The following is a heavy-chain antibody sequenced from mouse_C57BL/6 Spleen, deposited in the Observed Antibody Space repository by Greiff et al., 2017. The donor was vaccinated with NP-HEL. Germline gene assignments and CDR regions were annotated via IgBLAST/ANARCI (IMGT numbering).Heavy chain of an antibody. Sequence: QVQLKESGPGILQPSQTLSLTCSFSGFSLSTFGMGVGWIRPPSGKGLEWLAHIWWDDDKYYNPALKSRLTISKDTSKNQVFLKIAKVDTADTATYYCARMPGVGLFDYWGQGTTLTVAS. V-gene: IGHV8-8*01. CDR1: GFSLSTFGMG. D-gene: IGHD3-1*01. CDR2: IWWDDDK. J-gene: IGHJ2*01. CDR3: ARMPGVGLFDY.